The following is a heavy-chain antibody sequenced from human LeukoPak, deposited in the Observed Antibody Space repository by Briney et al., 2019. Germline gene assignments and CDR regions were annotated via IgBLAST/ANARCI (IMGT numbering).Heavy chain of an antibody. CDR3: ARDYPNSSGWYDGDYYGMDV. CDR1: GFTFSDYY. Sequence: GGSLRLSCAASGFTFSDYYMSWIRQAPGKGLEWVSYISSSGSTIYYADSLKGRFTISRDNAKSSLYLQMNSLRAEDTAVYYCARDYPNSSGWYDGDYYGMDVWGQGTTVTVSS. CDR2: ISSSGSTI. V-gene: IGHV3-11*04. D-gene: IGHD6-19*01. J-gene: IGHJ6*02.